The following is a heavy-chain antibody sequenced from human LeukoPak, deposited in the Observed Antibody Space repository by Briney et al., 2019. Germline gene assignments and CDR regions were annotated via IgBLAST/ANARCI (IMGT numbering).Heavy chain of an antibody. CDR2: IIPIFGTA. V-gene: IGHV1-69*13. J-gene: IGHJ4*02. D-gene: IGHD2-2*01. Sequence: SVKVSYKASGYTFTSYAISWVRQAPGQGLEWMGGIIPIFGTANYAQKFQGRVTITADESTSTAYMELSSLRSEDTAVYYCARELVVPAANVPTYWGQGTLVTVSS. CDR3: ARELVVPAANVPTY. CDR1: GYTFTSYA.